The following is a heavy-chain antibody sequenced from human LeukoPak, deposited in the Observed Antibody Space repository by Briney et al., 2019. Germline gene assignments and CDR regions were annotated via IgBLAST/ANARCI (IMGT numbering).Heavy chain of an antibody. CDR2: IYHSGST. Sequence: PSETLSLTCAVSGYSISSGYYWGWIRQPPGKGLEWIGSIYHSGSTYYNPSLKSRVTISVDTSKNQFSLKLSSVTAADTAVYYCARRDSSSSNWGQGTLVTVPS. D-gene: IGHD6-6*01. V-gene: IGHV4-38-2*01. J-gene: IGHJ4*02. CDR3: ARRDSSSSN. CDR1: GYSISSGYY.